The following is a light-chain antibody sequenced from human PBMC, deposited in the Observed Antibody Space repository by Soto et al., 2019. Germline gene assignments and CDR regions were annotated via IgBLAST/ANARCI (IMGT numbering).Light chain of an antibody. CDR2: AAS. V-gene: IGKV3-20*01. Sequence: EIVWTPSPGTRSLSPGERATLSCRASQSVSSTYLAWYQQKPGQAPRLLIYAASSRETGIPDTFSGSGSGTDFTLTISRLEPEDFAVYYCQQYDSSPYSFGQGTKVDIK. J-gene: IGKJ2*01. CDR3: QQYDSSPYS. CDR1: QSVSSTY.